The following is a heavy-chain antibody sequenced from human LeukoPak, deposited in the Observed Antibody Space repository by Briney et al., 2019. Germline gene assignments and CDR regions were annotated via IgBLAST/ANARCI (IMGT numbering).Heavy chain of an antibody. CDR3: ARDRSSTAPFSFGI. CDR1: GGTFSSYA. J-gene: IGHJ3*02. V-gene: IGHV1-69*01. Sequence: GASVKVSCKASGGTFSSYAISWVRQAPGQGLEWMGGIIPIFGTANYAQKFQGRVTITADESTSTAYMELSSLRSEDTAVYYCARDRSSTAPFSFGIWGQGTMVTVSS. D-gene: IGHD6-13*01. CDR2: IIPIFGTA.